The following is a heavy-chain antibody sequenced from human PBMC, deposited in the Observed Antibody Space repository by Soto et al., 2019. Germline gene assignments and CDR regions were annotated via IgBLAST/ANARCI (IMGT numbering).Heavy chain of an antibody. Sequence: PGGSLRLSCAASGFTFSNYAVSWVRQAPGKGLEWVSGISGGGDNTYYAEYVKGRFTISRDNSKNMLYLQMNSLGAEDTAVYHCAKGYYDILTGLDYSGQGTLVTVSS. J-gene: IGHJ4*02. CDR3: AKGYYDILTGLDY. V-gene: IGHV3-23*01. CDR2: ISGGGDNT. CDR1: GFTFSNYA. D-gene: IGHD3-9*01.